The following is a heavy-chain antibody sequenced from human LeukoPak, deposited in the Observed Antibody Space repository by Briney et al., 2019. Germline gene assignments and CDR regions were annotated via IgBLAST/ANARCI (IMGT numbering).Heavy chain of an antibody. J-gene: IGHJ4*02. CDR1: GGSFSGYY. CDR2: INHSGST. D-gene: IGHD6-13*01. Sequence: SETLSLTCAVYGGSFSGYYWSWIRQPPGKGLEWIGEINHSGSTNYNPSLKSRVTISVDTSKNQFSLKLSSVTAADTAVYYCARGGYSRLDYWGQGTLVTVSS. CDR3: ARGGYSRLDY. V-gene: IGHV4-34*01.